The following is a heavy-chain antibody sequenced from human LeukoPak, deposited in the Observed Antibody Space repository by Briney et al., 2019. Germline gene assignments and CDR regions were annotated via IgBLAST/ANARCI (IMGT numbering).Heavy chain of an antibody. CDR2: ITGSGGNT. Sequence: GGSLRLSCAASGFSFSSYGMSWVRQGPGKGLEWVSTITGSGGNTDYADSVKGRFTISRDNSKNTLYLQMNSLRAEDTAVYYCAKDSYSSTWYVIHFWGQGTLVTVSS. V-gene: IGHV3-23*01. J-gene: IGHJ4*02. CDR1: GFSFSSYG. D-gene: IGHD6-13*01. CDR3: AKDSYSSTWYVIHF.